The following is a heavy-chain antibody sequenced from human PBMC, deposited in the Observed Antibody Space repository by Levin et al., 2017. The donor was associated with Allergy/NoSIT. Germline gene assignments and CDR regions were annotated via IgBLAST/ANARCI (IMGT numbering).Heavy chain of an antibody. CDR1: GGSISPYS. V-gene: IGHV4-59*03. CDR2: IRYSGTT. Sequence: SETLSLTCTVSGGSISPYSWTWIRQSPGKGLDWIGYIRYSGTTSYNPSLEGRLTISLDTSKSQFSLRPSSVTDADTAMYYCARGHFDTRGYANALEYWGQGILVTVSS. CDR3: ARGHFDTRGYANALEY. J-gene: IGHJ4*02. D-gene: IGHD3-22*01.